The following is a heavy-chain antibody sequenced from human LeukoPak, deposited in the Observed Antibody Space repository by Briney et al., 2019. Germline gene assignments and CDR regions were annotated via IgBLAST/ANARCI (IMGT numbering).Heavy chain of an antibody. J-gene: IGHJ3*02. V-gene: IGHV4-59*01. CDR2: IYYSGST. Sequence: SETLSLTCTVSGGSISSYYWSWIRQPPGKGLEWIGYIYYSGSTNYNPSLKSRVTISVDTSKNQFSLKLSSVTAADTAVYYCASSYDSRANEAFDIWGQGTMVTVSS. CDR1: GGSISSYY. CDR3: ASSYDSRANEAFDI. D-gene: IGHD3-22*01.